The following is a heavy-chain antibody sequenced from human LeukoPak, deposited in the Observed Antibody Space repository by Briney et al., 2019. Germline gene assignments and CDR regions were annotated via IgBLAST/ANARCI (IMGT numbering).Heavy chain of an antibody. CDR1: GFTVSSNY. J-gene: IGHJ4*02. CDR2: IYSGGST. V-gene: IGHV3-66*01. D-gene: IGHD4-23*01. CDR3: AKDGGRGALEYYFDY. Sequence: GGSLRLSCAASGFTVSSNYMSWVRQAPGKGLEWVSVIYSGGSTYYADSVKGRFTISRDNSKNTLYLQMNSLRAEDTAVYYCAKDGGRGALEYYFDYWGQGTLVTVSS.